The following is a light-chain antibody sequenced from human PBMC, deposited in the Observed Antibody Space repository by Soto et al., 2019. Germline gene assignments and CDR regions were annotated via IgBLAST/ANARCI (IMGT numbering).Light chain of an antibody. CDR3: AAWDDSLWV. CDR1: SSNIGSNT. J-gene: IGLJ3*02. CDR2: SNH. V-gene: IGLV1-44*01. Sequence: QAVVTQPPSASGTLGQRVTISCSGSSSNIGSNTVNWHQQLPGSAPKVLIYSNHQRPSGVPDRFSGSKSGTSASLAISGLQSEDEADYYCAAWDDSLWVFGGGTKLTVL.